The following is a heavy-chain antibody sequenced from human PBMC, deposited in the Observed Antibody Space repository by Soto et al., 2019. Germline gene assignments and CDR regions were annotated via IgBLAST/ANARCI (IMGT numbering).Heavy chain of an antibody. CDR2: ISGSGGST. J-gene: IGHJ5*02. D-gene: IGHD3-9*01. Sequence: GSLRLSCAASVFTFSSYAMSWVRQAPGKGLEWVSAISGSGGSTYYADSVKGRFTISRDNSKNTLYLQMNSLRAEDTAVYYCAKDLPRYFDWLLETDNWFDPWGQGTLVTVSS. CDR3: AKDLPRYFDWLLETDNWFDP. V-gene: IGHV3-23*01. CDR1: VFTFSSYA.